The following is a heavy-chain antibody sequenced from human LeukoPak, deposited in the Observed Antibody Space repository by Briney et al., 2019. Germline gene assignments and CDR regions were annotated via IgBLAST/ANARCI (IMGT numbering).Heavy chain of an antibody. CDR1: GFSFRSCW. CDR3: ARVAWPHYFDY. CDR2: IKEDGSEK. Sequence: PGGSLRLSCAASGFSFRSCWMSWVRQAPGKGLEWVANIKEDGSEKYYVDSVKGRFTISRDNAKIALYLQMNSLRAEDTAVYYCARVAWPHYFDYWGQGTLVTVSS. D-gene: IGHD2-21*01. V-gene: IGHV3-7*01. J-gene: IGHJ4*02.